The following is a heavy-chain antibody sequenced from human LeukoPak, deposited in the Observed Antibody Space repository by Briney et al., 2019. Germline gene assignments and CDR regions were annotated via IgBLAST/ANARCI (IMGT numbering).Heavy chain of an antibody. V-gene: IGHV5-51*01. CDR3: ARHAAAWSWVDY. CDR2: IYPGDSDT. J-gene: IGHJ4*02. CDR1: GYSFNTYW. D-gene: IGHD2-8*01. Sequence: TGESLKISCKGSGYSFNTYWIGWVRQMPGKGLEWMGIIYPGDSDTRYSPSFQGQVTISADKSISTAYLQWSSLKASDTAMYYCARHAAAWSWVDYWGQGTLVTVSS.